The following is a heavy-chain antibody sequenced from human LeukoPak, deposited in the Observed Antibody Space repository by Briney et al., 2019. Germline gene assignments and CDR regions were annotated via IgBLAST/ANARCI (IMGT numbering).Heavy chain of an antibody. V-gene: IGHV4-34*01. D-gene: IGHD6-13*01. CDR3: ARGSIAAAGTIYYFDY. Sequence: PSETLSLTCAVYGGSFSGYYWSWIRQPPGKGLEWIGEINHSGSTNYNPSLKSRVTISVDTSKNQFSLKLSSVTAADTAVYYCARGSIAAAGTIYYFDYWGQGTLVTVSS. J-gene: IGHJ4*02. CDR1: GGSFSGYY. CDR2: INHSGST.